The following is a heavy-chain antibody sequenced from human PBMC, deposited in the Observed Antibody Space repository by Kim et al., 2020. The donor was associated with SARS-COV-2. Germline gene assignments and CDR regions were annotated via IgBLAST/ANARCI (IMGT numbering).Heavy chain of an antibody. CDR3: AREVTTTPDAFDI. D-gene: IGHD4-17*01. J-gene: IGHJ3*02. CDR2: INRSGSSK. Sequence: GGSLRLSCVVSGFTLSSYEMNWVRQAPGKGLEWVSYINRSGSSKHYADSVKGRFTISRDNAKNSLYLQMNSLRAEDTAVYYCAREVTTTPDAFDIWGQGTLVTVSS. V-gene: IGHV3-48*03. CDR1: GFTLSSYE.